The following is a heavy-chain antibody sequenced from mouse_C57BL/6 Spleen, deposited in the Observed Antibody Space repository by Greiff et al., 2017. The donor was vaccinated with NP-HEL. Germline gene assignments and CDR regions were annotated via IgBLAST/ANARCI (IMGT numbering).Heavy chain of an antibody. J-gene: IGHJ3*01. D-gene: IGHD2-4*01. V-gene: IGHV1-26*01. CDR2: INPNNGGT. CDR1: GYTFTDYY. Sequence: EVQLQQSGPELVKPGASVKISCKASGYTFTDYYMNWVKQSHGKSLEWIGDINPNNGGTSYNQKFKGKATLTVDKSSSTAYMALRSLTSEDSAVYYCARYDDYDSPYWGQRTLVTVSA. CDR3: ARYDDYDSPY.